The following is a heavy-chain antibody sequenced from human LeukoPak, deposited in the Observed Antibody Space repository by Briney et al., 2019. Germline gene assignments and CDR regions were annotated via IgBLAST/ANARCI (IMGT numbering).Heavy chain of an antibody. CDR1: GFSFSDAW. J-gene: IGHJ4*02. D-gene: IGHD4-17*01. CDR2: IKRKTAGGTT. V-gene: IGHV3-15*01. Sequence: PGGSLRLSCAASGFSFSDAWMSWVRQAPGKGLEWVDRIKRKTAGGTTNYAAPVKGRFTISRDDSKNTVFLEMNSLKTEDTAVYYCVADPPGGDYIIDYWGQGTLVTVSS. CDR3: VADPPGGDYIIDY.